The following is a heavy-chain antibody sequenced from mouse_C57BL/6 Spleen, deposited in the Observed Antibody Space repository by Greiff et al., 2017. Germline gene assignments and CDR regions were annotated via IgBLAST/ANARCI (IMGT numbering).Heavy chain of an antibody. D-gene: IGHD1-1*01. CDR3: TRSSYYYGSSYYFDY. CDR2: IYPGNSDT. V-gene: IGHV1-5*01. J-gene: IGHJ2*01. CDR1: GYTFTSYW. Sequence: DVHLVESGTVLARPGASVKMSCKTSGYTFTSYWMHWVKQRPGQGLEWIGAIYPGNSDTSYNQKFKGKAKLTAVTSASTAYMELSSLTNEDSAVYYCTRSSYYYGSSYYFDYWGQGTTLTVSS.